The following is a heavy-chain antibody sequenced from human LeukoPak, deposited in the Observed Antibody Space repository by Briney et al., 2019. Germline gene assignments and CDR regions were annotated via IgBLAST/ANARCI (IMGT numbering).Heavy chain of an antibody. CDR1: GYTFTSYG. CDR2: ISAYNGNT. D-gene: IGHD1-14*01. J-gene: IGHJ3*02. V-gene: IGHV1-18*01. CDR3: ALRDNPLGYAFDI. Sequence: ASVKVSCKASGYTFTSYGISWVRQAPGQGLEWMGWISAYNGNTNYAQKLQGRVTITTDESTSTAYMELSSLRSEDTAVYYCALRDNPLGYAFDIWGQGTMVTVSS.